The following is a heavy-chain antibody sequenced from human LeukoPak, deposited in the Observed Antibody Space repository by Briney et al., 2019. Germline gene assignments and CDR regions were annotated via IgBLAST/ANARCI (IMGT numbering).Heavy chain of an antibody. Sequence: SETLSLTCDVSGGSITQTNYWTWVRQPPGKGLEWIGHISYSGNTYYNPSLKSRLTISADASKNQFSLNLTSVTAADTAMYYCARDFLRTASPDAFDIWGQGTMVTVSS. CDR2: ISYSGNT. V-gene: IGHV4-31*02. CDR1: GGSITQTNY. CDR3: ARDFLRTASPDAFDI. J-gene: IGHJ3*02. D-gene: IGHD2-21*02.